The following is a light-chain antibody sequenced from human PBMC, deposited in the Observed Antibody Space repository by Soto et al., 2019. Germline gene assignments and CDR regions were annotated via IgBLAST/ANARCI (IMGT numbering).Light chain of an antibody. CDR2: EVS. CDR3: SSYTSSSTLYG. J-gene: IGLJ1*01. V-gene: IGLV2-14*01. Sequence: QSVLTQPASVSGSPGQSITISCTGTSSDVGGYNYVSWYRQHPGKAPKLMIYEVSNRPSGFSNRFSGSKSGNTASLTISGLRAEDEADYYCSSYTSSSTLYGFGTGTKVTVL. CDR1: SSDVGGYNY.